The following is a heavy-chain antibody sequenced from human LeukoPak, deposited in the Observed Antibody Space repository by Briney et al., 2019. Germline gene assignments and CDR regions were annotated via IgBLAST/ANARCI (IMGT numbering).Heavy chain of an antibody. CDR1: GFTFSSYS. Sequence: GGSLRLSCAASGFTFSSYSMNWVRQAPGKGLEWVSSISESSTYIHYADSVKGRFTISRDNAKNSLYLQMNSLRAEDTAVYYCARRSESTMVRGDLNDAFDIWGQGTMVTVSS. D-gene: IGHD3-10*01. V-gene: IGHV3-21*01. J-gene: IGHJ3*02. CDR3: ARRSESTMVRGDLNDAFDI. CDR2: ISESSTYI.